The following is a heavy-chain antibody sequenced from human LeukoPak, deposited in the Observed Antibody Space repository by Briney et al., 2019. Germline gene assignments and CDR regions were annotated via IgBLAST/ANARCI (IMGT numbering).Heavy chain of an antibody. CDR2: IYYSGST. V-gene: IGHV4-39*01. Sequence: SETLSLTCTVSGGSISSSSYYWGWIRQPPGTGLEWIGSIYYSGSTYYNPSLKSRVTISVDTSKNQFSLKLSSVTAADTAVYYCATTSKQWLVLFDYWGQGTLVTVSS. CDR1: GGSISSSSYY. D-gene: IGHD6-19*01. CDR3: ATTSKQWLVLFDY. J-gene: IGHJ4*02.